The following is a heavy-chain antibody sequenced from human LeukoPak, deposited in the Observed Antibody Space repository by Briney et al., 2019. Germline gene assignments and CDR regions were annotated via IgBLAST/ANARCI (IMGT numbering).Heavy chain of an antibody. J-gene: IGHJ4*02. V-gene: IGHV3-23*01. CDR3: TKGPLVRGFDY. D-gene: IGHD3-10*01. CDR1: GFTFSNSA. CDR2: ITGSGDST. Sequence: PGGSLRLSCAASGFTFSNSAMSWVRQAPGLGLEWVSAITGSGDSTYYSDSVKGRFTISRDNSKNTLYLQMSSLRAENTAVYYCTKGPLVRGFDYWGQGALVAVSS.